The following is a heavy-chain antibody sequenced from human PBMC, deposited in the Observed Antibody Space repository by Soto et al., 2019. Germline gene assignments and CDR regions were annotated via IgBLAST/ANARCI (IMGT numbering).Heavy chain of an antibody. V-gene: IGHV4-31*03. D-gene: IGHD2-15*01. Sequence: SSKTLSLTCTVSGGSISSGGYYWSWICQPPGKGLAWIVYIYYCGSTYYTPAFKSRVTISVGTSKSQFSLKLSSVTAADTAVYYCARVQVVVAATPGKSWFDPWGQGTLVTVSS. CDR2: IYYCGST. CDR1: GGSISSGGYY. CDR3: ARVQVVVAATPGKSWFDP. J-gene: IGHJ5*02.